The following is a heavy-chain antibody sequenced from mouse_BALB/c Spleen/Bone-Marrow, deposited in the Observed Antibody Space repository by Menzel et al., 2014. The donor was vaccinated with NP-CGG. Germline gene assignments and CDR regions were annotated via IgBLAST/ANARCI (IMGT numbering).Heavy chain of an antibody. D-gene: IGHD2-3*01. Sequence: EVQLQESGADLVRSGASVKLSCTASGFNIEDSYIHWVKQRPEQGLEWIGWIDPENGNPEYDPKFQGKATMTADTSSNTAYLQLTSLTSEDTAIYYCNAGLCDDYPLGAMDYWGQGTSVTVSS. V-gene: IGHV14-4*02. CDR2: IDPENGNP. J-gene: IGHJ4*01. CDR3: NAGLCDDYPLGAMDY. CDR1: GFNIEDSY.